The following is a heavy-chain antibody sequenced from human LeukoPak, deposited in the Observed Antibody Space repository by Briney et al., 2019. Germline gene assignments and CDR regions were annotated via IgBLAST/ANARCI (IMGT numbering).Heavy chain of an antibody. CDR3: AKDTYYDILTGYRYTEYFQH. J-gene: IGHJ1*01. V-gene: IGHV3-23*01. Sequence: GGSLRLSCAASGFTFSSYAMSWVRQAPGKGLEWVSAISGSGGSTYYADSVKGRFTISRDNSKNTLYLQMNSLRAEDTVVYYCAKDTYYDILTGYRYTEYFQHWGQGTLVTVSS. D-gene: IGHD3-9*01. CDR1: GFTFSSYA. CDR2: ISGSGGST.